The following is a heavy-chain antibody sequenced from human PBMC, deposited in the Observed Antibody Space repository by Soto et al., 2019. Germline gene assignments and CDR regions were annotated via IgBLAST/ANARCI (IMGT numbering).Heavy chain of an antibody. Sequence: SETLSLTCTVSGGSVSSSSYYWTWIRQPPGKGLEWIGYIYYSGSANYNPFLKSRVTMSVDTSKNQFSLKLSSVTAADTAVYYCARALYDSSGYYFYYRGQRTLVTVSS. J-gene: IGHJ4*02. CDR1: GGSVSSSSYY. V-gene: IGHV4-61*01. CDR2: IYYSGSA. CDR3: ARALYDSSGYYFYY. D-gene: IGHD3-22*01.